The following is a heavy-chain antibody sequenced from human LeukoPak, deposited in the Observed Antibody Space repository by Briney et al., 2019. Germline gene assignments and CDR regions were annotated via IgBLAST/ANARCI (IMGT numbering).Heavy chain of an antibody. CDR3: ARMTVTPQELFDC. J-gene: IGHJ4*02. Sequence: GGSLRLSCAASGFTFSSYAMSWVRQAPGKGLEWVSAISGSGGSTYYADSVKGRFAISRDNSKNMLYLQMNSLRAEDTAVYYCARMTVTPQELFDCWGQGTLVTVSS. D-gene: IGHD4-17*01. CDR1: GFTFSSYA. CDR2: ISGSGGST. V-gene: IGHV3-23*01.